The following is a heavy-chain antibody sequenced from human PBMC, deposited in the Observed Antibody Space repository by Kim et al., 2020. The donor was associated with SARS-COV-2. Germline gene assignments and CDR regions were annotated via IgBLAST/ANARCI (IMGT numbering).Heavy chain of an antibody. V-gene: IGHV4-59*01. CDR3: ARDSAYFPYGSGSYYRGYGMDV. Sequence: SETLSLTCTVSGGSISSYYWSWIRQPPGKGLEWIGYIYYSGSTNYNPSLKSRVTISVDTSKNQFSLKLSSVTAADTAVYYCARDSAYFPYGSGSYYRGYGMDVWGQGTTVTVSS. D-gene: IGHD3-10*01. J-gene: IGHJ6*02. CDR2: IYYSGST. CDR1: GGSISSYY.